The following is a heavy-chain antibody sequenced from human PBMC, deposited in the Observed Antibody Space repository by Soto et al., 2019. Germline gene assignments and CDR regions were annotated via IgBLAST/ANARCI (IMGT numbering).Heavy chain of an antibody. V-gene: IGHV1-69*02. J-gene: IGHJ3*02. Sequence: SVKVSCKASGGTFSSYTISWVRQAPGQGLEWMGRIIPILGIANYAQKFQGRVTITADKSTSTAYMELSSLRSEDTAVYYCARGRYDILTGYSPDAFDIWGQGTMVTV. CDR1: GGTFSSYT. D-gene: IGHD3-9*01. CDR3: ARGRYDILTGYSPDAFDI. CDR2: IIPILGIA.